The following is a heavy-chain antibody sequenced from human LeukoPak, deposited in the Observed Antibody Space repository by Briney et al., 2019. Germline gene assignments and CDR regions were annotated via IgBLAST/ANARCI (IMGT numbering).Heavy chain of an antibody. CDR3: AREGVAAAGLDY. Sequence: ASVNVSCKASGYTFSIYNMQWVRQAPGQGLEWMGIINPSGGTSYAQKLQGRVTMTRDTSTSTVYMELSSLRSEDTAVYYCAREGVAAAGLDYWGQGTLVTVSS. CDR2: INPSGGT. J-gene: IGHJ4*02. CDR1: GYTFSIYN. D-gene: IGHD6-13*01. V-gene: IGHV1-46*01.